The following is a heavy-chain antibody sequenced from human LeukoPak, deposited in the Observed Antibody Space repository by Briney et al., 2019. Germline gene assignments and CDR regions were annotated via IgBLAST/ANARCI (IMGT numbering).Heavy chain of an antibody. CDR1: GYTFTGYY. CDR2: INPNSGGT. CDR3: ARAPDIVVVPAAIDDAFDI. J-gene: IGHJ3*02. Sequence: ASVNVSCKASGYTFTGYYMHWVRQAPGQGLEWMGWINPNSGGTNYAQKFQGRATMTRDTSTSTAYMELRSLRSDDTAVYYCARAPDIVVVPAAIDDAFDIWGQGTMVTVSS. D-gene: IGHD2-2*01. V-gene: IGHV1-2*02.